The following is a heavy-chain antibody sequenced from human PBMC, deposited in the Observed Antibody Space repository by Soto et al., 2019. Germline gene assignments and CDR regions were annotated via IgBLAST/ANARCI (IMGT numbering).Heavy chain of an antibody. CDR1: IFTFSTYE. Sequence: PRWSLRLCCSASIFTFSTYEMNWCRQAPGKGLEWVSYISSSGNTVYYADSVKGRFTISRDNTRNSLYLQMNSLRDEDTALYYCVRYCSTTLCNGVATRTFDYWGQGTLVTVSS. J-gene: IGHJ4*02. V-gene: IGHV3-48*03. CDR3: VRYCSTTLCNGVATRTFDY. CDR2: ISSSGNTV. D-gene: IGHD2-2*01.